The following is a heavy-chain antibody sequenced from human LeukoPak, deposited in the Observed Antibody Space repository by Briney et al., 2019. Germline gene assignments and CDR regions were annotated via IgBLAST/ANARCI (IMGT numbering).Heavy chain of an antibody. V-gene: IGHV3-33*01. CDR2: IWYDGSNK. D-gene: IGHD6-13*01. CDR1: GFTFSSYG. CDR3: ATPSHDSSSWSPLDY. Sequence: GGSLRLSCAASGFTFSSYGMHWVRQAPGKGLEWVAVIWYDGSNKYYADSVKGRFTISRDNSKNTLYLQMNSLRAEDTAVYYCATPSHDSSSWSPLDYWGQGTLVTVS. J-gene: IGHJ4*02.